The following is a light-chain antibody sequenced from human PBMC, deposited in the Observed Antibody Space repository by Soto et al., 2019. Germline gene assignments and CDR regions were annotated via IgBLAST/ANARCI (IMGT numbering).Light chain of an antibody. CDR2: DTF. V-gene: IGKV3-11*01. J-gene: IGKJ2*01. CDR3: QQSSSWPT. Sequence: EIVLTQSPATLSLSPGERATLSCRASQSVSTNLAWYQQKLGQAPRLLIYDTFTRATGIPARFSGSGSGTDFTLTIMKLEPEEVSVYLCQQSSSWPTFGQGTKLEIK. CDR1: QSVSTN.